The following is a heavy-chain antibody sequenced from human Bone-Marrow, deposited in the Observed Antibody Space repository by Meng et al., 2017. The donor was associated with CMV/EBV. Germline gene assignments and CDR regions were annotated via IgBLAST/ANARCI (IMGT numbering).Heavy chain of an antibody. CDR2: ISSSSSYI. CDR1: GFTFSSYS. Sequence: GGSLRLSCAASGFTFSSYSMNWVRQAPGKGLEWVSSISSSSSYIYYADSVKGRFTISRDNAKNSLYLQMSSLRAEDTAVYYCARGGYYDILTGSGIDAFDIWGQGTMVTVSS. V-gene: IGHV3-21*04. CDR3: ARGGYYDILTGSGIDAFDI. D-gene: IGHD3-9*01. J-gene: IGHJ3*02.